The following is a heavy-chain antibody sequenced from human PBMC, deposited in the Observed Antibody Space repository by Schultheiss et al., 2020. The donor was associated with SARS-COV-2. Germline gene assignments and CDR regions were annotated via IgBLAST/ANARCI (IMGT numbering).Heavy chain of an antibody. CDR2: IDYSGRI. CDR1: GFTFSDHY. Sequence: LRLSCAASGFTFSDHYMDWVRQAPGKGLEWIGYIDYSGRIFYNPSLKSRLTISVDTSKNQFSLKLTSLTAADTAIYYCARGNDFVYFFDSWGQGTLVTVSS. D-gene: IGHD3-3*01. J-gene: IGHJ4*02. CDR3: ARGNDFVYFFDS. V-gene: IGHV4-30-4*08.